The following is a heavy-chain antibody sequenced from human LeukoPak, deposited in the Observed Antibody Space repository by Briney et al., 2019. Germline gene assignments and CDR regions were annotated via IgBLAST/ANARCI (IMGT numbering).Heavy chain of an antibody. D-gene: IGHD2-21*02. V-gene: IGHV1-3*03. CDR2: INAGNGNT. Sequence: ASVKVSCKASGYTFTSYDINWVRQATGQRLEWMGWINAGNGNTKYSQEFQGRVTITRDTSASTAYMELSSLRSEDMAVYYCARVCGGDCYAAFDIWGQGTMVTVSS. CDR3: ARVCGGDCYAAFDI. J-gene: IGHJ3*02. CDR1: GYTFTSYD.